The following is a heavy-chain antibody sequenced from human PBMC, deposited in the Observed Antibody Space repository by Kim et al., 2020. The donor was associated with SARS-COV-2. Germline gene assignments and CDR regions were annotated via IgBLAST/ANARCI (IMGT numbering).Heavy chain of an antibody. J-gene: IGHJ4*02. D-gene: IGHD5-12*01. Sequence: TYHPPSRKSRVTMSVDTSMNQFSLKLSPVTAADTAVYYCASAVATFSVDYWGQGTLVTVSS. CDR2: T. CDR3: ASAVATFSVDY. V-gene: IGHV4-28*01.